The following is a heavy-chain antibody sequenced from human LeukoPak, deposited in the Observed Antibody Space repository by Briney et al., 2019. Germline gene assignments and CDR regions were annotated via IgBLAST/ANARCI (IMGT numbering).Heavy chain of an antibody. CDR2: IYYSGST. D-gene: IGHD4-17*01. J-gene: IGHJ4*02. CDR3: ARLFYGDYVNY. V-gene: IGHV4-39*07. Sequence: SETLSLTCIVSGGSISSSSYYWGWIRQPPGKGLEWIGSIYYSGSTYYNPSLKSRVTISVDTSKNQFSLKLSSVTAADTAVYYCARLFYGDYVNYWGQGTLVTVSS. CDR1: GGSISSSSYY.